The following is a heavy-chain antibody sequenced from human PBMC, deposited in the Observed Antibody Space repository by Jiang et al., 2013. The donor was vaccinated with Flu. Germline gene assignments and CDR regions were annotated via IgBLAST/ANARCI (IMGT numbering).Heavy chain of an antibody. CDR2: SITWEH. V-gene: IGHV4-59*08. CDR1: GGSISSYY. J-gene: IGHJ2*01. D-gene: IGHD3-10*01. Sequence: TVSGGSISSYYWSWIRQPPGRDWSGLGISITWEHQLQPSLKSRVTISVDTSKNQFSLKLSSVTAADTAVYYCARLRFPTSHWYFDLWGRGTLVTVSS. CDR3: ARLRFPTSHWYFDL.